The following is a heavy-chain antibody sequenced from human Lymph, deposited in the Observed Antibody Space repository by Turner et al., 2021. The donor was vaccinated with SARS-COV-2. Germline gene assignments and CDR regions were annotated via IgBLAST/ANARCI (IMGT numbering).Heavy chain of an antibody. CDR3: ARDLGPLAFDI. Sequence: EVQLVKTGGGLIQPGGSLRLSCAASGFTVSSNYMSWVRQAPGKGLELVSVIYIGGTTYYADSVKGRFTISRDNSKNTLYLQMNSLRAEDTAVYYCARDLGPLAFDIWGQGTMVTVSS. CDR1: GFTVSSNY. V-gene: IGHV3-53*02. J-gene: IGHJ3*02. CDR2: IYIGGTT.